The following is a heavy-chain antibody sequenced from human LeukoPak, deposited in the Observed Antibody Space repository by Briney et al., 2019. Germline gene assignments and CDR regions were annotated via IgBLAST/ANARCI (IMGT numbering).Heavy chain of an antibody. CDR1: GFPFSSYS. D-gene: IGHD1-26*01. CDR3: ARENSGSYLNWFDP. J-gene: IGHJ5*02. Sequence: GGSLRLSCAASGFPFSSYSMNWVRQAPGKGLEWVSSIISSSSYIYHAGSVKGRFTISRDNAKNSLYLQMNSLRAEDTAVYYCARENSGSYLNWFDPWGQGTLVTVSS. CDR2: IISSSSYI. V-gene: IGHV3-21*01.